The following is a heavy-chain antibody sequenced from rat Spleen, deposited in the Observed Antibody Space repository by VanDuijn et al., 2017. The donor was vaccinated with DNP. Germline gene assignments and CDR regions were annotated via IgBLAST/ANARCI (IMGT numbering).Heavy chain of an antibody. CDR2: ISYDGSRT. Sequence: EVQLVESGGGLVQPGRSLKLSCAASGFTFSDYAMAWVRQAPKKGLEWVATISYDGSRTYYRDSVKGRFTISRDNAKNTLYLQMNSLRSEDTATYYCARDGGLGIDYWGQGVMVTVSS. CDR3: ARDGGLGIDY. J-gene: IGHJ2*01. D-gene: IGHD5-1*01. V-gene: IGHV5-17*01. CDR1: GFTFSDYA.